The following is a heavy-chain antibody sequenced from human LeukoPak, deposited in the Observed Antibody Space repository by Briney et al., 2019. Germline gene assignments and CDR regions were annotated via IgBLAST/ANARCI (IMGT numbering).Heavy chain of an antibody. CDR2: IIPIFGTA. D-gene: IGHD3-9*01. V-gene: IGHV1-69*05. CDR3: ARDVLRYFDWLPRYYYYYMDV. Sequence: SVKVSCKASGGTFSSYAISWVRQAPGQGLEWMGGIIPIFGTANYAQKLQGRVTMTTDTSTSTAYMELRSLRSDDTAVYYCARDVLRYFDWLPRYYYYYMDVWGKGTTVTISS. CDR1: GGTFSSYA. J-gene: IGHJ6*03.